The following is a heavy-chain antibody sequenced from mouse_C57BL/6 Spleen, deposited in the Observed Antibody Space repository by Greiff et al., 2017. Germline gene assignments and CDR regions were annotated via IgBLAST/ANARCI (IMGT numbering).Heavy chain of an antibody. Sequence: QVQLKQPGAELVKPGASVKLSCKASGYTFTSYWMHWVKQRPGRGLEWIGRIDPNSGGTKYNEKFKSKATLTVDKPSSTAYMQLSSLTSEDSAVYYCARTPSNWGLGFDVWGTGTTVTVSS. CDR1: GYTFTSYW. CDR2: IDPNSGGT. V-gene: IGHV1-72*01. D-gene: IGHD4-1*01. J-gene: IGHJ1*03. CDR3: ARTPSNWGLGFDV.